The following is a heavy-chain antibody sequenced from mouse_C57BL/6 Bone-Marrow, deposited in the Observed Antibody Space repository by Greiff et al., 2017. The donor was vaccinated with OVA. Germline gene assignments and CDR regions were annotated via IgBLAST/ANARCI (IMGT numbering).Heavy chain of an antibody. J-gene: IGHJ2*01. D-gene: IGHD4-1*01. CDR2: ISDGGSYT. CDR1: GFTFSSYA. V-gene: IGHV5-4*01. Sequence: EVQLVESGGGLVKPGGSLKLSCAASGFTFSSYAMSWVRQTPEKRLEWVATISDGGSYTYYPDNVKGRFTISRDNAKNNLYLQMSHLKSEDTAMYYCARDRGTGRGYFDYWGQGTTLTVSS. CDR3: ARDRGTGRGYFDY.